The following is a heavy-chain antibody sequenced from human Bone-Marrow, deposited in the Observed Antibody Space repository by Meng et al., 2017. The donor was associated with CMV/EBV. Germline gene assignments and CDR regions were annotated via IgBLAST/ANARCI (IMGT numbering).Heavy chain of an antibody. J-gene: IGHJ5*02. CDR3: ARGELELRGAFDP. CDR1: GFTFSSYG. D-gene: IGHD1-7*01. CDR2: IWYDGSNK. Sequence: GESLKISCAASGFTFSSYGMHWVRQAPGKGLEWVAVIWYDGSNKYYADSVKGRFTISRDNSKNTLYLQMNSLRAEDTAVYYCARGELELRGAFDPWGQGTLATVSS. V-gene: IGHV3-33*01.